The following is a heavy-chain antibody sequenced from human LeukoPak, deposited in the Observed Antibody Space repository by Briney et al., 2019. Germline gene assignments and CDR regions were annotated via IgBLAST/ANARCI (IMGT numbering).Heavy chain of an antibody. CDR3: TRSDYFDY. Sequence: GGSLRLSCGASGFTFSPYWMRWVRQAPGRGLVWVARIYSDGSFTDYADSVKGRFTISRDNARSTLFLQMNSLRAEDTAVYYCTRSDYFDYWGQGTLVTVSS. V-gene: IGHV3-74*01. CDR1: GFTFSPYW. J-gene: IGHJ4*02. CDR2: IYSDGSFT.